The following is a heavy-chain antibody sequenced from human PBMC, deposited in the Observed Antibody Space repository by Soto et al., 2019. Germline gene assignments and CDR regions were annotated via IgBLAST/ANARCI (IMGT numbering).Heavy chain of an antibody. D-gene: IGHD3-22*01. J-gene: IGHJ3*02. CDR3: ARARQRYYYDSSGEDAFDI. V-gene: IGHV3-33*01. CDR1: GFTFSSYG. Sequence: QVQLVESGGGVVQPGRSLRLSCAASGFTFSSYGMHWVRQAPGKGLEWVAVIWYDGSNKYYADSVKGRFTISRDNSKNTLYLQMNSLRAEDTAVYYCARARQRYYYDSSGEDAFDIWGQGTMVTVSS. CDR2: IWYDGSNK.